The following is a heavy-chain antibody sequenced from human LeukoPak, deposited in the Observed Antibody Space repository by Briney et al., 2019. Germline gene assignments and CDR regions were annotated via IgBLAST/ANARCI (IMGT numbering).Heavy chain of an antibody. J-gene: IGHJ4*02. V-gene: IGHV4-39*07. CDR3: ARDGLNSTFGGVIVMGPFGY. CDR1: GGSISSSSYY. Sequence: PSETLSLTCTVSGGSISSSSYYWGWIRQPPGKGLEWIGSIYYSGSTYYNPSLKSRVTISVDTSKNQFSLKLSSVTAADTAVYYCARDGLNSTFGGVIVMGPFGYWGQGTLVTVSS. CDR2: IYYSGST. D-gene: IGHD3-16*02.